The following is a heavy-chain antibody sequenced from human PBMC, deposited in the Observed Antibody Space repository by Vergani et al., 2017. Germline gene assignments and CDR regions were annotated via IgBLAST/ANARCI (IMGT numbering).Heavy chain of an antibody. CDR1: GYSFTSYW. V-gene: IGHV5-10-1*01. CDR3: ARGSPGIAAAGSWFDP. CDR2: IDPSDSYT. D-gene: IGHD6-13*01. J-gene: IGHJ5*02. Sequence: EVQLVQSGAEVKKPGESLRISCKGSGYSFTSYWISWVRQMPGKGLEWMGRIDPSDSYTNYSPSFQGHVTISADKSISTAYLQWSSLKASDTAMYYCARGSPGIAAAGSWFDPWGQGTLVTVSS.